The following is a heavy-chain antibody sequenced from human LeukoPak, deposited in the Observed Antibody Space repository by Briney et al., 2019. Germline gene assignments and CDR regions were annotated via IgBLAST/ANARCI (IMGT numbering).Heavy chain of an antibody. CDR1: GGSISSSSYY. CDR3: ARGAGVRGVFPRTPPFSHWYVDY. D-gene: IGHD3-10*01. Sequence: SETLSLTCTVSGGSISSSSYYWGWIRQPPGRGLEWIGSIYYSGSTYYNPSLKSRGTISGDTSKTHFSLNLSSVTAADPAVSYCARGAGVRGVFPRTPPFSHWYVDYWGQGTLVPVSS. CDR2: IYYSGST. V-gene: IGHV4-39*02. J-gene: IGHJ4*02.